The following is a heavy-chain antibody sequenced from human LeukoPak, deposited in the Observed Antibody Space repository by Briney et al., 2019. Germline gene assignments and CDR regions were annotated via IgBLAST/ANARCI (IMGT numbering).Heavy chain of an antibody. CDR3: ARKPYSSSWYETDYYYYYYMDV. CDR1: GFTFSSYA. J-gene: IGHJ6*03. Sequence: GGSLRLSCAASGFTFSSYAMSWVRQAPGKGLEWVSAISGSGGSTYYADSVKGRFTISRDNSKNTLYLQMNSLRAEDTAVYYCARKPYSSSWYETDYYYYYYMDVWGKGTTVTVSS. V-gene: IGHV3-23*01. CDR2: ISGSGGST. D-gene: IGHD6-13*01.